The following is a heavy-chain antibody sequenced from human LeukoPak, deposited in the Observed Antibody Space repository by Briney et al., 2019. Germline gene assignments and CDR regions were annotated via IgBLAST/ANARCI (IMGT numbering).Heavy chain of an antibody. CDR3: ASIWSYYFDY. CDR2: INHSGST. V-gene: IGHV4-34*01. CDR1: GGSFSGYY. J-gene: IGHJ4*02. D-gene: IGHD3-3*01. Sequence: SETLSLTCAVYGGSFSGYYWSWIRQPPGKGLEWIEEINHSGSTNYNPSLKSRVTISVDTSKNQFSLKLSSVTAADTAVYYCASIWSYYFDYWGQGTLVTVSS.